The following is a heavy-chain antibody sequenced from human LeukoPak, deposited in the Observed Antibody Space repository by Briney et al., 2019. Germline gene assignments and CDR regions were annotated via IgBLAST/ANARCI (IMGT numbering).Heavy chain of an antibody. V-gene: IGHV4-59*01. CDR1: GGSISPYY. D-gene: IGHD2-15*01. Sequence: SETLSLTCSVSGGSISPYYWSWIRLPTGKGLEWIGYIYYSGTTNYNPSLQSRVTISVATSKNQFSLELSSVTAADTALYYCARDRASAGGFDYWGQGTLVTVSS. CDR3: ARDRASAGGFDY. CDR2: IYYSGTT. J-gene: IGHJ4*02.